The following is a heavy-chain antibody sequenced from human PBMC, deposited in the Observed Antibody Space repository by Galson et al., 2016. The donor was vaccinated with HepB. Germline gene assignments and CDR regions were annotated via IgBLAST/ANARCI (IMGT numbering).Heavy chain of an antibody. J-gene: IGHJ6*02. Sequence: SVKVSCKASGYTFSNYGITWVRQAPGQGLEWMGWISPHDGDRNYAQKFQGRVTMTTDTSTSTAYMELRSLRSDDTAVYYCARVRMIRGVLGYYPANHFYYYAMDVWGQGTTVTASS. CDR2: ISPHDGDR. D-gene: IGHD3-10*01. CDR1: GYTFSNYG. V-gene: IGHV1-18*01. CDR3: ARVRMIRGVLGYYPANHFYYYAMDV.